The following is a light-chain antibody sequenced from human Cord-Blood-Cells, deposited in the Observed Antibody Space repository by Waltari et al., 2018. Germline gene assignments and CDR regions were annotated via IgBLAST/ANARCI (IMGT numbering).Light chain of an antibody. V-gene: IGKV4-1*01. J-gene: IGKJ3*01. CDR3: QQYYSTPRT. CDR1: QSVLYSSNKKKY. CDR2: WAS. Sequence: DIVMTQSPDSLAVSLGERATINCKSSQSVLYSSNKKKYLAWYQQKPGQPPKLLIYWASTRESGVPDRFSGSGSGTDFTLTISSLQAEDVAVYYCQQYYSTPRTFGPGTKVDIK.